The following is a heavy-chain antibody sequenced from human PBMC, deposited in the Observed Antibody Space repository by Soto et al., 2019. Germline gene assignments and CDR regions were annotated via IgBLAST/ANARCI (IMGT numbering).Heavy chain of an antibody. CDR1: GFTFSSYG. Sequence: PGGSLRLSCAASGFTFSSYGMHWVRQAPGKGLEWVAVIWYDGSNKYYADSVKGRFTISRDNSKNTLCLQMNSLRAEDTAVYYCARAQRITIFGVVIGSGMDVWGQGTTVTVSS. D-gene: IGHD3-3*01. V-gene: IGHV3-33*01. CDR3: ARAQRITIFGVVIGSGMDV. CDR2: IWYDGSNK. J-gene: IGHJ6*02.